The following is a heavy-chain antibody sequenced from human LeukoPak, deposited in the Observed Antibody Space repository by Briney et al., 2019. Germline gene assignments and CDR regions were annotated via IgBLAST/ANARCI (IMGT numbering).Heavy chain of an antibody. J-gene: IGHJ4*02. CDR3: ARSNRGYCGYDPSNY. Sequence: SETLSLTCTVSGGSISSYYWSWIRQPPGKGLEWIGYIYYSGSTNYNPSLKSRVALSVDTSKNQFSLKLSSVTAPDTTVYYLARSNRGYCGYDPSNYWGQGTPVTVS. CDR2: IYYSGST. V-gene: IGHV4-59*01. D-gene: IGHD5-12*01. CDR1: GGSISSYY.